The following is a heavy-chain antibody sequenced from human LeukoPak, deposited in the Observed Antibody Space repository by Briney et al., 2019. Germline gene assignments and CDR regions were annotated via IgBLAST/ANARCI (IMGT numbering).Heavy chain of an antibody. D-gene: IGHD2-2*01. Sequence: GGSLRLSCAASGFTFSSYSMNWVRQAPGKGLEWVSYISSSSSTIYYADSVKGRFTISRDNAKNSLYLQMNSLRAEDTAMYYCARDYCSSTSCWFDYWGQGTLVTVSS. CDR1: GFTFSSYS. CDR3: ARDYCSSTSCWFDY. V-gene: IGHV3-48*04. CDR2: ISSSSSTI. J-gene: IGHJ4*02.